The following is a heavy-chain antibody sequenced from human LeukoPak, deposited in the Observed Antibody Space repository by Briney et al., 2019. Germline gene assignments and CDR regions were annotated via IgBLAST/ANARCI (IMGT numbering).Heavy chain of an antibody. Sequence: GGSLRLSCAACGFTVSSNYMSWVRQAPGKGLEWVSVIYSGGSTYYADSVKGRFTISRDNSKNTLYLQMNSLRAEDTAVYYCAREAYYYDSSGYLIDYWGQGTLVTVSS. D-gene: IGHD3-22*01. CDR2: IYSGGST. CDR1: GFTVSSNY. V-gene: IGHV3-53*01. CDR3: AREAYYYDSSGYLIDY. J-gene: IGHJ4*02.